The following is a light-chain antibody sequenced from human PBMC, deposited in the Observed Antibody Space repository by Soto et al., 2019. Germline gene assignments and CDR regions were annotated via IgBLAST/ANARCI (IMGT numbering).Light chain of an antibody. CDR3: CSYGKV. V-gene: IGLV2-23*01. CDR1: SSDVGTYDL. Sequence: QSALTQPASVSESPGQSITISCIGTSSDVGTYDLVSWYQQHPGKAPKLIIYEGTQRPSGVSNRFSGSKSDNAASLTISGLQAEDEADYYCCSYGKVFGTGTKLTVL. CDR2: EGT. J-gene: IGLJ1*01.